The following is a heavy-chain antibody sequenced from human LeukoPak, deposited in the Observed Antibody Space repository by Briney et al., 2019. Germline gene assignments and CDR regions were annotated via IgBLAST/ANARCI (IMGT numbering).Heavy chain of an antibody. J-gene: IGHJ2*01. Sequence: GGSLRLSCAASGFTFSSYSMNWVRQAPGKGLEWVSSISSSSSYIYYADSVKGRFTISRDNAKNSLYLQMNSLRAEDTAVYYCARSGPKSERPYWYFDLWGRGTLVTVSS. CDR2: ISSSSSYI. CDR1: GFTFSSYS. CDR3: ARSGPKSERPYWYFDL. D-gene: IGHD1-1*01. V-gene: IGHV3-21*04.